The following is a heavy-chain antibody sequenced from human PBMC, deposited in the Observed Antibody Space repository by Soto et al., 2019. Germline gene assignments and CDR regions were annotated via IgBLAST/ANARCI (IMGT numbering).Heavy chain of an antibody. V-gene: IGHV4-39*01. CDR3: ARLGKVGGGYYFGFDY. CDR2: IYYSGST. J-gene: IGHJ4*02. CDR1: GGSISSSSYY. Sequence: PSETLSLTXTVSGGSISSSSYYWGWIRQPPGKGLEWIGSIYYSGSTYYNPSLKSRVTISVDTSKNQFSLKLSSVTAADTAVYYCARLGKVGGGYYFGFDYWGQGTLVTVSS. D-gene: IGHD3-22*01.